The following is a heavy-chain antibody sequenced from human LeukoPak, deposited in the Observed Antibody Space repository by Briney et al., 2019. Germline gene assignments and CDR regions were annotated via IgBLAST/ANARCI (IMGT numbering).Heavy chain of an antibody. D-gene: IGHD3-22*01. V-gene: IGHV4-34*01. Sequence: PSETLSLTCAVYGGSFSGYYWSWIRQPPGKGLEWIGEINHSGSTNYNPSLKSRVTISVDTSKNQFSLKLSSVTAADTAVYYCAREYSSGYPLWGQGTLVTVSS. CDR1: GGSFSGYY. CDR2: INHSGST. CDR3: AREYSSGYPL. J-gene: IGHJ4*02.